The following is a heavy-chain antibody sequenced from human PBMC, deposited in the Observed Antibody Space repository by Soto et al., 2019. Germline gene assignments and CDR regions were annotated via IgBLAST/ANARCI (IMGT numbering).Heavy chain of an antibody. Sequence: ASVKVSCKASGYTFTSYAFSWVRQAPGQGLEWMGWISAYNGNTNYAQKLQGRVTMTTDTSTSTAYMELRSLRPDDTAVYYCARDVNKGLIDYWGQGTLVTVSS. CDR1: GYTFTSYA. CDR2: ISAYNGNT. V-gene: IGHV1-18*01. J-gene: IGHJ4*02. CDR3: ARDVNKGLIDY.